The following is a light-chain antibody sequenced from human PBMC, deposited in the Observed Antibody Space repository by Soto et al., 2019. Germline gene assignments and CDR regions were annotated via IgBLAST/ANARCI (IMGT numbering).Light chain of an antibody. Sequence: DIQMTQSPSTLSASVGDSITITCRASQPITYLAWYQQKPGKAPKLLIHLASTLITGVPSRFSVSGSGTEFTLTISSLQPDDFATYYCQHYGTYPLTFGGGTEVEI. CDR3: QHYGTYPLT. CDR2: LAS. CDR1: QPITY. V-gene: IGKV1-5*03. J-gene: IGKJ4*01.